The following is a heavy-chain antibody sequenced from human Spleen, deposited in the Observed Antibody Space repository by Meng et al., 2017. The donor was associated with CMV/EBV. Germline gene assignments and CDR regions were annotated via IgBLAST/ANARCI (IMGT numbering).Heavy chain of an antibody. CDR3: AHSPDY. CDR2: IKPDGSEK. CDR1: GFTFSSYS. J-gene: IGHJ4*02. Sequence: GGSLRLSCAASGFTFSSYSMNWVRQAPGKGLEWVANIKPDGSEKYYVDSVKGRFTISRDNAKNSLYLQMNSLRAEDTAVYYCAHSPDYWGQGTLVTVSS. D-gene: IGHD4-11*01. V-gene: IGHV3-7*01.